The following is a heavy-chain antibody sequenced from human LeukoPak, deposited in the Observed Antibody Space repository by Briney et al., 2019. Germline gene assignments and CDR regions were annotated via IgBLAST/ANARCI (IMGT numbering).Heavy chain of an antibody. CDR1: GGSISSSN. CDR3: AKVLPYVWGSSYYFDY. J-gene: IGHJ4*02. Sequence: ETLSLTCAASGGSISSSNWWSWVRQAPGKGLEWVSAISGGGGSTYYADSVKGRFTISRDNSKNTLYLQMNSLRAEDTAVYYCAKVLPYVWGSSYYFDYWGQGTLVTVSS. CDR2: ISGGGGST. V-gene: IGHV3-23*01. D-gene: IGHD3-16*01.